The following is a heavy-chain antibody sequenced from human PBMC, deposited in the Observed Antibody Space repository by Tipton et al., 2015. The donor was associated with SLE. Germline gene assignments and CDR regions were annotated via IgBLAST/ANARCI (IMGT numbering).Heavy chain of an antibody. J-gene: IGHJ4*02. CDR1: GGSISSSSYY. Sequence: LRLSCTVSGGSISSSSYYWGWIRQPPGKGLEWIGSISYTGSTYYNPSLKSRVTISVDMSKNQFSLKLTSVTAADTAVYYCATSPLTLWGQGTLVTVSS. CDR3: ATSPLTL. D-gene: IGHD2-2*01. V-gene: IGHV4-39*07. CDR2: ISYTGST.